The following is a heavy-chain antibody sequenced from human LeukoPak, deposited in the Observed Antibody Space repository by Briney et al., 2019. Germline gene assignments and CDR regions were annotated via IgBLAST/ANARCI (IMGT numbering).Heavy chain of an antibody. CDR3: ARHDDSEWYCLTN. Sequence: GGSLRLSCAASGFTFSSYSMNWVRQAPGKGLEWVSYISSRSATIYYADSVKGRFTISRDNAKNSVYLQMNSLRPEDTAVYYCARHDDSEWYCLTNWGQGTLVTVSS. V-gene: IGHV3-48*01. CDR2: ISSRSATI. CDR1: GFTFSSYS. D-gene: IGHD6-19*01. J-gene: IGHJ4*02.